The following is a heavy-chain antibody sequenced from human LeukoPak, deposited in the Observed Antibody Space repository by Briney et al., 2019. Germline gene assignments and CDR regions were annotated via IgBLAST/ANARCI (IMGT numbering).Heavy chain of an antibody. D-gene: IGHD3-22*01. CDR3: ARRTYDSSGYYSKGAFDI. J-gene: IGHJ3*02. Sequence: SETLSLTCTVSGGSISSSSYYWGWIRQPPGKGLEWIGSIYYSGSTNYNPSLKSRVTISVDTSKNQFSLKLSSVTAADTAVYYCARRTYDSSGYYSKGAFDIWGQGTMVTVSS. CDR1: GGSISSSSYY. CDR2: IYYSGST. V-gene: IGHV4-39*07.